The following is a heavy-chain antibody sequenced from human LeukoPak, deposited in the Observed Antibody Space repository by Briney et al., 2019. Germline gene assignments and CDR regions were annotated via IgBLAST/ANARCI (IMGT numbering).Heavy chain of an antibody. CDR1: GYTFTGCY. Sequence: ASVTVSCKASGYTFTGCYMHWVRQAPGQGLEWMGWINPNSGGTNYAQKFQGRVTMTRDTSISTAYMELSRLRSDDTAVYYCARDHYDYVWGSYRRNWFDPWGQGTLVTVSS. J-gene: IGHJ5*02. V-gene: IGHV1-2*02. CDR2: INPNSGGT. CDR3: ARDHYDYVWGSYRRNWFDP. D-gene: IGHD3-16*02.